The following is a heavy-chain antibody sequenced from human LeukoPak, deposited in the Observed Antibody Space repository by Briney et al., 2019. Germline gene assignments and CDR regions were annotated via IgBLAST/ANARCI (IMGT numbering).Heavy chain of an antibody. CDR1: GFTFSSYG. Sequence: GRYLRLSCAASGFTFSSYGMPWVRQAPGQGLEWVVVISYDESNNYYADSVKGRFTISRDNSKNTLYLQMNSLRAEDTAMYYCAKDPTGAYYDVWSALGTHNYYYGMDVWGQGTTVTVSS. V-gene: IGHV3-30*18. D-gene: IGHD3-3*01. CDR3: AKDPTGAYYDVWSALGTHNYYYGMDV. CDR2: ISYDESNN. J-gene: IGHJ6*02.